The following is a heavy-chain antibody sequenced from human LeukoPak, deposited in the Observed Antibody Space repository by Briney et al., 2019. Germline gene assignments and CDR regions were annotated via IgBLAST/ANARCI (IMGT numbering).Heavy chain of an antibody. J-gene: IGHJ4*02. CDR2: ISAYNGNT. Sequence: ASVTVSCKASGYTFTSYGISWVRQAPGQGLEWMGWISAYNGNTNYAQTLQGRVTMTTDTSTSTAYMELRSLRSDDTAVYYCAREIYSGSYYFWGQGTLVTVSS. V-gene: IGHV1-18*01. CDR3: AREIYSGSYYF. CDR1: GYTFTSYG. D-gene: IGHD1-26*01.